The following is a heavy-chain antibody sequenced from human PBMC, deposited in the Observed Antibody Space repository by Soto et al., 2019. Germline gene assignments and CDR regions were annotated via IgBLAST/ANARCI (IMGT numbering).Heavy chain of an antibody. CDR1: GDTISTGGYS. Sequence: PSETLSLTCGVSGDTISTGGYSWAWIRQPPGKALEWIGHTYHSGNPYYNPSLKSRVIISVDRSKNTLFLQMSSLRVEDTAAYYCARDPAPQDNDNLTGYFHFDYWGQGTLVTVSS. J-gene: IGHJ4*02. V-gene: IGHV4-30-2*01. D-gene: IGHD3-9*01. CDR3: ARDPAPQDNDNLTGYFHFDY. CDR2: TYHSGNP.